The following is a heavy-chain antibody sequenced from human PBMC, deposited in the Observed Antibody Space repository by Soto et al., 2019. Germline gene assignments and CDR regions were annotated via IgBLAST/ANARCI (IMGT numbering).Heavy chain of an antibody. CDR1: GFTFSNYW. CDR2: IKQDGSEK. D-gene: IGHD6-19*01. CDR3: SRENVAVPGGEL. Sequence: GGSLRLSCVDSGFTFSNYWMSWVRQAPGKGLERVANIKQDGSEKYYVDSVKGRFSISRDNARNSVYLQMNSLRAEDTAVYVCSRENVAVPGGELWGQGTMVNVSS. V-gene: IGHV3-7*01. J-gene: IGHJ4*02.